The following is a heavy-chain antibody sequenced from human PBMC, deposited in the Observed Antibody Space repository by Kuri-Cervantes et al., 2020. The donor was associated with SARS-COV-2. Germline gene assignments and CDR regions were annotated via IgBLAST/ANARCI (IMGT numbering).Heavy chain of an antibody. CDR3: AKDSLLEVKFDY. V-gene: IGHV3-30*02. CDR1: GFTFSSYA. J-gene: IGHJ4*02. D-gene: IGHD1-1*01. CDR2: IRYDGSNK. Sequence: GESLKISCAASGFTFSSYAMSWVRQAPGKGLEWVAFIRYDGSNKYYADSVKGRFTISRDNSKNTLYLQMNSLRAEDTAVYYCAKDSLLEVKFDYWGQGTLVTVSS.